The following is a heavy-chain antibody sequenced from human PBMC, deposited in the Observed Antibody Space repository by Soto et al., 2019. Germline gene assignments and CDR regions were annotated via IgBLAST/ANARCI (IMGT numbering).Heavy chain of an antibody. CDR3: ARRVAAGISYYFDS. CDR1: AFSLSTSGVG. J-gene: IGHJ4*02. D-gene: IGHD3-3*02. V-gene: IGHV2-5*02. CDR2: IYWDDDK. Sequence: QITLKESGPTLVKPRQTLTLTCTFSAFSLSTSGVGVGWIRQPPGKALEWLTFIYWDDDKRYSPSLKSRLTITKDTSKNQVVPTMTHMDPVEKDTYYCARRVAAGISYYFDSWGQGTLVTVSS.